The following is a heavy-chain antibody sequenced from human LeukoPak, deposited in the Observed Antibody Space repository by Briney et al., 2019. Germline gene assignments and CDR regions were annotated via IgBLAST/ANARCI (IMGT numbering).Heavy chain of an antibody. CDR3: ARDGRDYGDYAPDY. J-gene: IGHJ4*02. CDR1: GGTFSSYA. D-gene: IGHD4-17*01. V-gene: IGHV1-69*01. CDR2: IIPIFGTA. Sequence: ASVKVSCKASGGTFSSYAISWVRQAPGQGLEWMGGIIPIFGTANYAQKFQGRVTITADESTSTAYMELSSLRSEDTAVYYCARDGRDYGDYAPDYWGQGTLVTVSS.